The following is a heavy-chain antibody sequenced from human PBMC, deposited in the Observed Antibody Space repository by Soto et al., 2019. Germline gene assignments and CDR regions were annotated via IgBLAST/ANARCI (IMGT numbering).Heavy chain of an antibody. CDR1: GGSFNSDNFY. J-gene: IGHJ4*02. V-gene: IGHV4-61*01. D-gene: IGHD6-6*01. CDR3: AREFSNSPEAFDS. Sequence: SETLSLTCTVSGGSFNSDNFYWSWIRQPPGRGLEWIGYIYYTGSTNYNPSLKSRVTISIDTSRNQFSLKLSSVTAADTAVYYCAREFSNSPEAFDSWGQGSLVTVSS. CDR2: IYYTGST.